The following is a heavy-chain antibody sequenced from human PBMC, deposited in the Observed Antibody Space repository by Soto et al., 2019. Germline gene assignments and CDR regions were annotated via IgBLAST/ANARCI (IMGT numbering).Heavy chain of an antibody. Sequence: PSETLSLTCTVSGGSIRSYYLSWIRRPPGKGLEWIGYIYYSGSTNYNPSLKSRVTISVDTSKNQFSLKLSSVTAADTTVYYCARGIMVREYYFDYWGQGTLVTVSS. D-gene: IGHD3-10*01. V-gene: IGHV4-59*01. CDR1: GGSIRSYY. J-gene: IGHJ4*02. CDR3: ARGIMVREYYFDY. CDR2: IYYSGST.